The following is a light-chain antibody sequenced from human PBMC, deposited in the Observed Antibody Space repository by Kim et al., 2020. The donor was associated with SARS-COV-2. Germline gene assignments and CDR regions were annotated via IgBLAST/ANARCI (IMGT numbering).Light chain of an antibody. Sequence: ASVGDRVTVSCRASQSIGIFLNWYQHKPGKAPKLLIYTASTLHSGVPSRFSGSGSGTDFTLTITSLQPEDFATYYCQQSHITPITFGQGTRLEIK. J-gene: IGKJ5*01. CDR1: QSIGIF. CDR2: TAS. CDR3: QQSHITPIT. V-gene: IGKV1-39*01.